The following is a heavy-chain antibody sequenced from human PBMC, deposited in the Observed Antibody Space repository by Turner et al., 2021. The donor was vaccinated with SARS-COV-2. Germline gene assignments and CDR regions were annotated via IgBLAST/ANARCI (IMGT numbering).Heavy chain of an antibody. D-gene: IGHD5-12*01. V-gene: IGHV3-30-3*01. J-gene: IGHJ4*02. CDR1: GFTFSSYA. CDR2: ISYEVSNK. Sequence: QGPLVESGGGVVQPGRSLRLSCAASGFTFSSYAMPWVSQALGKGMEWVAVISYEVSNKYYADSVKGRITISRDNSKNTLYLQMNSLRAEDTAVYYCARDLVATTQLFDYWGQGTLVTVSS. CDR3: ARDLVATTQLFDY.